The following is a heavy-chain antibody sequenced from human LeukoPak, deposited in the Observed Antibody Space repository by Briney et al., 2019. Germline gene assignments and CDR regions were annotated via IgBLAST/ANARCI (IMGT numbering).Heavy chain of an antibody. J-gene: IGHJ4*02. Sequence: GGSLRLSCAASGFTFSSYSMNWVRQAPGKGLEWVSSISSSSSYIYYADSVKGRFTISRDNSKDTLYLQMNSLRAEDTALYYCAKNIGGYDYWGQGTLVTVSS. D-gene: IGHD5-12*01. CDR3: AKNIGGYDY. CDR1: GFTFSSYS. V-gene: IGHV3-21*04. CDR2: ISSSSSYI.